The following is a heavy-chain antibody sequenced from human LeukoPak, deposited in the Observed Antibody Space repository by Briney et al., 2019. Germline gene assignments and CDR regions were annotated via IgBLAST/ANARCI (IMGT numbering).Heavy chain of an antibody. J-gene: IGHJ5*02. V-gene: IGHV4-30-4*08. D-gene: IGHD6-6*01. CDR1: GGSISSGDYY. Sequence: SQTLSLTCTVSGGSISSGDYYWSWIRRPPGKGLEWIGYIYYSGSTYYNPSLKSRVSISVDTSKNQFSLKLSSVTAADTAVYYCARGPLYSSSSGWFDPWGQGTLVTVSS. CDR2: IYYSGST. CDR3: ARGPLYSSSSGWFDP.